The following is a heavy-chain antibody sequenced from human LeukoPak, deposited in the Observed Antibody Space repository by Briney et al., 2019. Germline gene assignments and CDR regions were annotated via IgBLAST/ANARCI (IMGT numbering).Heavy chain of an antibody. J-gene: IGHJ4*02. CDR2: TKNKINSYTT. V-gene: IGHV3-72*01. CDR1: GFIFSDHY. CDR3: ATPKDSGRWYVFDY. Sequence: GGSLRLSCEASGFIFSDHYMDWVRQAPGKGLEWVGRTKNKINSYTTIYAASVKGRFTISRDDSKNFLYLQMNSLKTEDTAVYYCATPKDSGRWYVFDYWGQGTLVTVSS. D-gene: IGHD6-13*01.